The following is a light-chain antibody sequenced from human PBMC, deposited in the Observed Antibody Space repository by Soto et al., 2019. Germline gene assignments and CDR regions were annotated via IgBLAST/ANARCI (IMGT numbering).Light chain of an antibody. CDR1: PSVSSY. CDR3: QQRSNWPPQFT. J-gene: IGKJ3*01. V-gene: IGKV3-11*01. Sequence: EIVLTQSPAPLSLSPGELATLSCRTRPSVSSYLPWYQQKPGQAPRILIYDASNRATGIPARFSGSGSGTDVTLTISSLEPEDFAVYYCQQRSNWPPQFTFGPGTKVDIK. CDR2: DAS.